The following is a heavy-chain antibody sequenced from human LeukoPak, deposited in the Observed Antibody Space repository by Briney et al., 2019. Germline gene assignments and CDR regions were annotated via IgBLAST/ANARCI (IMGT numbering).Heavy chain of an antibody. J-gene: IGHJ4*02. CDR1: GFTFSSYS. Sequence: GGSLRLSCAASGFTFSSYSMDWVRQAPGKGLEWVSSISSSSSYIYYAGSVKGRFTISRDNAKNSLYLQMNSLRAEDTAVYYCARSIAVARFDYWGQGTLVTVSS. D-gene: IGHD6-19*01. V-gene: IGHV3-21*01. CDR3: ARSIAVARFDY. CDR2: ISSSSSYI.